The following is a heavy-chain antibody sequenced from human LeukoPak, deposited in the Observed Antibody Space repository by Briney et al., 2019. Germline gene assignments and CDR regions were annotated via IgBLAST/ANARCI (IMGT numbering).Heavy chain of an antibody. V-gene: IGHV1-8*01. CDR1: GYTFTSSD. Sequence: ASVKVSCKASGYTFTSSDINWVRQATGQGPEWMGWINPKSGRTGYAKKFQDRVSMTMNTSISTAYMEVSSLRFDDTAVYYCARGRSGLAAAGTYDYWGQGTLITVSS. J-gene: IGHJ4*02. D-gene: IGHD6-13*01. CDR2: INPKSGRT. CDR3: ARGRSGLAAAGTYDY.